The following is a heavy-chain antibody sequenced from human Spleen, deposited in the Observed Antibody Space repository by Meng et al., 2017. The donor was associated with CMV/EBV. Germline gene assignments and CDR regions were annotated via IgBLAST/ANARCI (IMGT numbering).Heavy chain of an antibody. J-gene: IGHJ4*02. CDR2: ISYDGSNK. CDR3: ARDGKRFSYGYGYFDD. D-gene: IGHD5-18*01. CDR1: FTFSCYA. V-gene: IGHV3-30*04. Sequence: FTFSCYAMHWVRQAPGKGLEWVAVISYDGSNKYYADSVKGRFTISRDNSKNTLYLQMNSLRLEDTAVYYCARDGKRFSYGYGYFDDWGQGTLVTVSS.